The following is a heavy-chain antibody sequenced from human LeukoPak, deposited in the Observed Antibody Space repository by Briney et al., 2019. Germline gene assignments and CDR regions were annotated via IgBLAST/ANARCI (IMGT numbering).Heavy chain of an antibody. D-gene: IGHD1-26*01. CDR2: ISAYNGNT. J-gene: IGHJ4*02. CDR3: ARVSSGSPYLEFDY. V-gene: IGHV1-18*01. Sequence: ASVKGSCKASGYTFTSYGISWVRQAPGQGLEWMGWISAYNGNTNYAQKPQGRVTMTTDTSTSTAYMELSSLRSEDTAVYYCARVSSGSPYLEFDYWGQGTLVTVSS. CDR1: GYTFTSYG.